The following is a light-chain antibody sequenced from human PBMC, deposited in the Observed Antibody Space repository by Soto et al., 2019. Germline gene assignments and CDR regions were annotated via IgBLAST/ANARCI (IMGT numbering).Light chain of an antibody. V-gene: IGKV1-39*01. CDR1: RSIRTY. Sequence: DIQVTQSPSSLSASVGDRVTITCRASRSIRTYLNWYQQRPGKPPKLLIQTASTLQGGVPSRVSGSGSGTDVTLTISSLQPEDFATYYCQQTYSTFNSFGQGTKLEIK. J-gene: IGKJ2*03. CDR3: QQTYSTFNS. CDR2: TAS.